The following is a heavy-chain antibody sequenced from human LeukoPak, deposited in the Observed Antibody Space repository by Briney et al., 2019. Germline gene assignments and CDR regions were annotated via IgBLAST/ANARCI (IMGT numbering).Heavy chain of an antibody. D-gene: IGHD3-22*01. J-gene: IGHJ3*02. V-gene: IGHV4-34*01. CDR1: GGSFSGYY. CDR2: INHSGST. CDR3: ARLRYYDSSGYLEGADDAFDI. Sequence: SETLSLTCAVYGGSFSGYYWSWIRQPPGKGLEWIGEINHSGSTNYNPSLKSRVTRTVDTSKNQFSLKLSSVTAADTAVYYCARLRYYDSSGYLEGADDAFDIWGQGTMVTVSS.